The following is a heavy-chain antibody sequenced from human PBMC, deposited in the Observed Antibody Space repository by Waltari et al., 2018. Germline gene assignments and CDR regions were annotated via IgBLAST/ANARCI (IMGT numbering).Heavy chain of an antibody. CDR1: GYTFTSYD. V-gene: IGHV1-8*01. CDR3: ATDGGSSWPFDY. D-gene: IGHD6-13*01. J-gene: IGHJ4*02. CDR2: MNPNSGNT. Sequence: QVQLVQSGAEVKKPGASVKVSCKASGYTFTSYDINCVRQATGQGLDWMGWMNPNSGNTGYAQKFQGRVTMTRNTSISTAYMELSSLRSEDTAVYYCATDGGSSWPFDYWGQGTLVTVSS.